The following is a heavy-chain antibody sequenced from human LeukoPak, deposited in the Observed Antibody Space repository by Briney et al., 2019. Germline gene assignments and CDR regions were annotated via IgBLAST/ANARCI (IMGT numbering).Heavy chain of an antibody. V-gene: IGHV3-7*03. D-gene: IGHD5-12*01. CDR1: GFTFSNYW. J-gene: IGHJ4*02. CDR3: ARAEGFRYSGYVFDY. CDR2: IKPDGSAK. Sequence: GGSLRLSCAASGFTFSNYWVNWVRQAPGKGLEWVANIKPDGSAKNYVDSVKGRFTISRDNAKNTLYLQMNSLRAEDTAVHYCARAEGFRYSGYVFDYWGQGTLVTVSS.